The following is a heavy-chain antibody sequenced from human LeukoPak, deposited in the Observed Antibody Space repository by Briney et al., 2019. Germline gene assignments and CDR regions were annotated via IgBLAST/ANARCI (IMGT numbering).Heavy chain of an antibody. V-gene: IGHV1-2*02. CDR3: ARANFLYRSSTTCLFDY. D-gene: IGHD2-2*01. Sequence: GASVKVSCKAPGYTFTDYYMHWVRQAPGQGFEWMGWISPNDGDTNCAQKFQGRVTMTRDTSISTAHMEVSRLRSDDTAVYYCARANFLYRSSTTCLFDYWGQGTLVTVSS. J-gene: IGHJ4*02. CDR2: ISPNDGDT. CDR1: GYTFTDYY.